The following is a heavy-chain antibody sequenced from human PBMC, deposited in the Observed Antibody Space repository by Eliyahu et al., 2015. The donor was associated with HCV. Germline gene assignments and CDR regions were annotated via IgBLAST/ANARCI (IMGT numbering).Heavy chain of an antibody. J-gene: IGHJ4*02. CDR1: GGSISSSSYY. CDR3: ARLVRGSGWNFDY. V-gene: IGHV4-39*07. Sequence: QLQLQESGPGLVKPSETLSLTCTVSGGSISSSSYYWGWIRQPPGKGLEGVGGIYYSGGTYYNPSLKSRVTISVDTSKNQFSLKLSSVTAADTAVYYCARLVRGSGWNFDYWGQGTLVTVSS. D-gene: IGHD6-19*01. CDR2: IYYSGGT.